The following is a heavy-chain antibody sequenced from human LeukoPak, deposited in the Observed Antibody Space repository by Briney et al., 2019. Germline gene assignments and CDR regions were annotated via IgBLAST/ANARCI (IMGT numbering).Heavy chain of an antibody. CDR3: AKAPVTTCRGAFCYPFDY. CDR2: ISGSGGST. CDR1: GFTFSSYA. Sequence: GGSLRLSCAASGFTFSSYAMSWVRQAPGKGLEWVSAISGSGGSTYYADSVKGRFTISRDNSKNTLYLQMGSLRPEDAAVYYCAKAPVTTCRGAFCYPFDYWGLGTLVTVSS. V-gene: IGHV3-23*01. D-gene: IGHD2-15*01. J-gene: IGHJ4*02.